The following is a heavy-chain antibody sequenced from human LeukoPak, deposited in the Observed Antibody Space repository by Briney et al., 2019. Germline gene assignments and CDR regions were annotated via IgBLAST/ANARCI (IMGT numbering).Heavy chain of an antibody. D-gene: IGHD5-24*01. Sequence: GGSLRLSCAASGFTFSSYSMNWVRQAPGKGLEWVSSISSSSSYIYYADSVKGRFTISRDNAKNSLYLQMNSLRAEGTAVYYCARDAPQGRDGYKRLDYWGQGTLVTVSS. CDR3: ARDAPQGRDGYKRLDY. CDR2: ISSSSSYI. V-gene: IGHV3-21*01. J-gene: IGHJ4*02. CDR1: GFTFSSYS.